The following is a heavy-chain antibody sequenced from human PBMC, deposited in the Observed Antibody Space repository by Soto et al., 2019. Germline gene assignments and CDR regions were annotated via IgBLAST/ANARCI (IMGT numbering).Heavy chain of an antibody. CDR3: ARVTDYDILTGLNYYYGMDV. CDR2: IIPIFGTA. J-gene: IGHJ6*02. Sequence: QVQLVQSGAEVKKPGSSVKVSCKASGGTFSSYAISWVRQAPGQGLEWMGGIIPIFGTANYAQKFQGRVTIPADKSTSTAYMELSSLRSEDTAVYYCARVTDYDILTGLNYYYGMDVWGQGTTVTVSS. D-gene: IGHD3-9*01. CDR1: GGTFSSYA. V-gene: IGHV1-69*06.